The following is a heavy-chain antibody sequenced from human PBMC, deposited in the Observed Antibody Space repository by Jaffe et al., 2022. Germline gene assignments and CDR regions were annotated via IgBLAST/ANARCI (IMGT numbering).Heavy chain of an antibody. CDR2: IYHSGST. J-gene: IGHJ4*02. CDR1: GGSISSGGYS. CDR3: ARGVMITFGAAGNFDY. V-gene: IGHV4-30-2*01. D-gene: IGHD3-16*01. Sequence: QLQLQESGSGLVKPSQTLSLTCAVSGGSISSGGYSWSWIRQPPGKGLEWIGYIYHSGSTYYNPSLKSRVTISVDRSKNQFSLKLSSVTAADTAVYYCARGVMITFGAAGNFDYWGQGTLVTVSS.